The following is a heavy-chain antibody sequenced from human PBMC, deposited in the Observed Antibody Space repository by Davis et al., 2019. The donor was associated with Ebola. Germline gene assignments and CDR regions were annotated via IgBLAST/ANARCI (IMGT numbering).Heavy chain of an antibody. V-gene: IGHV4-38-2*01. D-gene: IGHD6-6*01. CDR1: GSSISSGAY. Sequence: PSETLSLTCAVSGSSISSGAYWGWIRQSPGKGLAWIVSIYNSVSTHYNPSLKSRVTISIDTSENQFSLNLRSVTAADTAVYYCARNSTSSHFDSWGQGTLVIVSS. J-gene: IGHJ4*02. CDR3: ARNSTSSHFDS. CDR2: IYNSVST.